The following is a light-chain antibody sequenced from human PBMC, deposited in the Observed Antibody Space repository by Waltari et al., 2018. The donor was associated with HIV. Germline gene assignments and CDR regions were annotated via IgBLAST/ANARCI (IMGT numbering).Light chain of an antibody. CDR3: CSYAGRHTLL. J-gene: IGLJ2*01. CDR1: SSDVGGFNY. Sequence: QSALTQPRSVSGSPGQSVTISCTGTSSDVGGFNYVSWYQQYPGRAPKLMLYEVTNRASGVPDCFSGSKSGNTASLTISGLEAEDEADYSCCSYAGRHTLLFGGGTTLTVL. V-gene: IGLV2-11*01. CDR2: EVT.